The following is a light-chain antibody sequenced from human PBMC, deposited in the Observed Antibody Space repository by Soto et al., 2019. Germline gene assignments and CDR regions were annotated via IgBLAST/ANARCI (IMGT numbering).Light chain of an antibody. CDR3: KQYNSYETFT. V-gene: IGKV1-5*03. CDR2: KAS. Sequence: DIQMTRSPSTLSASVGDRVIITCRASESIRSWLAWYQQKPGKAPKLLISKASSLESGVPSRFSGSGSGAEFTLTISSLQPDDFATYYCKQYNSYETFTFGPGTKVDIK. J-gene: IGKJ3*01. CDR1: ESIRSW.